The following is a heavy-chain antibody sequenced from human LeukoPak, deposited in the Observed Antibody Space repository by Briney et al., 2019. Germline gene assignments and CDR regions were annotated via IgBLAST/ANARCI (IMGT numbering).Heavy chain of an antibody. Sequence: GGSLRLSCAASGFTFSDHYMDWVRQAPGKGLVWVSRINSEGSSTSYAGSVKGRFTISRDNAKNTLYLQMDSLRAEDTAVYYCARVSVQLWSSSDYWGQGTLVTVSS. CDR2: INSEGSST. D-gene: IGHD5-18*01. CDR3: ARVSVQLWSSSDY. CDR1: GFTFSDHY. J-gene: IGHJ4*02. V-gene: IGHV3-74*01.